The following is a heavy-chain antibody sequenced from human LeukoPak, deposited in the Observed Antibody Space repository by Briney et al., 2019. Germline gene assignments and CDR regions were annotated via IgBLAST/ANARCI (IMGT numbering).Heavy chain of an antibody. Sequence: SETLSLTCTVSGGSISSYYWSWIRQPAGKGLEWIGRIYTSGSTNYNPSLKSRVTMSVDTSKNQFSLKLSSVTAADTAVYYRARSSRVLTWIQVDPWGQGTLVTVSS. CDR3: ARSSRVLTWIQVDP. J-gene: IGHJ5*02. CDR1: GGSISSYY. V-gene: IGHV4-4*07. D-gene: IGHD5-18*01. CDR2: IYTSGST.